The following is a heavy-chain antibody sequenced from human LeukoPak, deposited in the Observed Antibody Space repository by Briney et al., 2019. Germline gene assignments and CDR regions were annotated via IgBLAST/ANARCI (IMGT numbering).Heavy chain of an antibody. CDR3: AKDRSPGIAVAGLPGTGYYGMDV. CDR1: GFTFSNEW. D-gene: IGHD6-19*01. J-gene: IGHJ6*02. CDR2: ISYDGSNK. Sequence: GGSLRLSCAASGFTFSNEWMSWVRQAPGKGLEWVAVISYDGSNKYYADSVKGRFTISRDNSKNTLYLQMNSLRAEDTAVYYCAKDRSPGIAVAGLPGTGYYGMDVWGQGTTVTVSS. V-gene: IGHV3-30*18.